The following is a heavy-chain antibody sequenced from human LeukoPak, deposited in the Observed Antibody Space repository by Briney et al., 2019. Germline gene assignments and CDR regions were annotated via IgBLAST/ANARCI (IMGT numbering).Heavy chain of an antibody. Sequence: ASVKVPCKASGYTFTGYYMHWVRQAPGQGLEWMGWINPNSGGTNYAQKFQGRVTMTRDTSISTAYMELSRLRSDDTAVYYCARDHSNGDYVYFQHWGQGTLVTVSS. J-gene: IGHJ1*01. CDR3: ARDHSNGDYVYFQH. V-gene: IGHV1-2*02. D-gene: IGHD4-17*01. CDR1: GYTFTGYY. CDR2: INPNSGGT.